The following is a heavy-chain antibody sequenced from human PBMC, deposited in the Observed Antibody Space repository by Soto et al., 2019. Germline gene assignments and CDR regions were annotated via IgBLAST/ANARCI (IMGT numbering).Heavy chain of an antibody. CDR1: GYTFTSYG. Sequence: GGPGKGSCKASGYTFTSYGFRWVGKGPGQGLEWMGWISAYNGNTNYAQKLQGRVTMTTDTSTSTAYMELRSLRSDDTAVYYCARDVHSSGWYPDAFDIWGQGTMVTVSS. V-gene: IGHV1-18*01. D-gene: IGHD6-19*01. CDR3: ARDVHSSGWYPDAFDI. J-gene: IGHJ3*02. CDR2: ISAYNGNT.